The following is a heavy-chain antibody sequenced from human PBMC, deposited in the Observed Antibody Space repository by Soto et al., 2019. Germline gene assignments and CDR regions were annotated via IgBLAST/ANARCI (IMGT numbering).Heavy chain of an antibody. V-gene: IGHV3-21*01. D-gene: IGHD5-18*01. J-gene: IGHJ4*02. Sequence: EVQLVESGGGLVKPGGSLRLSCAASGFTFSSYSMNWVRQAPGKGLAWVSSISSSSSYIYYADSVKGRFTISRDNAKNSLYLQMNSLRAEDTAVYYCASANTVDTAMVYYFDYWGQGTLVTGSS. CDR1: GFTFSSYS. CDR2: ISSSSSYI. CDR3: ASANTVDTAMVYYFDY.